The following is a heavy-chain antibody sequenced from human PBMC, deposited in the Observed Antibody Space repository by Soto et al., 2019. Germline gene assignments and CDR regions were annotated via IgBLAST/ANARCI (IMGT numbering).Heavy chain of an antibody. CDR1: GFTFSSYG. D-gene: IGHD6-19*01. J-gene: IGHJ4*02. CDR3: AKANSGGWSLFDY. CDR2: ISYDGSNK. V-gene: IGHV3-30*18. Sequence: PGGSLRLSCAASGFTFSSYGMHWVRQAPGKGLEWVAVISYDGSNKYYADSVKGRFTISRDNSKNTLYLQMNSLRAEDTAVYYCAKANSGGWSLFDYWGQGTLVTVSS.